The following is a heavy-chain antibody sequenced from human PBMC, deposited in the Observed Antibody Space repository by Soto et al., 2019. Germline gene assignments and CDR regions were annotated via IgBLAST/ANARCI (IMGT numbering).Heavy chain of an antibody. CDR2: ISAYNGNT. CDR3: ARLLVVPAAILDYYYGMDV. V-gene: IGHV1-18*01. D-gene: IGHD2-2*02. J-gene: IGHJ6*02. Sequence: ASVKVSCKASGYTFTSYGISWVRQAPGQGLEWMGWISAYNGNTNYAQKLQGRVTMTTDTSTSTAYMELRSLRSDDTAVYYCARLLVVPAAILDYYYGMDVWGQGTTVTV. CDR1: GYTFTSYG.